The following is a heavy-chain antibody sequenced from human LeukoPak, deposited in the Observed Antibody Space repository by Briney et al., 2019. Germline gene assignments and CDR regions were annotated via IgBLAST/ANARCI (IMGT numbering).Heavy chain of an antibody. J-gene: IGHJ4*02. CDR1: GFTFSIYW. V-gene: IGHV3-7*01. CDR2: IKQDGSEK. Sequence: GGSLRLSCAASGFTFSIYWMSWVRQAPGKGLEWVANIKQDGSEKYYVDSVKGRFTISRDNAKNSLYLQMNSLRAADTAVYYCARGYGNYFDYWGQGTLVTVSS. CDR3: ARGYGNYFDY. D-gene: IGHD1-1*01.